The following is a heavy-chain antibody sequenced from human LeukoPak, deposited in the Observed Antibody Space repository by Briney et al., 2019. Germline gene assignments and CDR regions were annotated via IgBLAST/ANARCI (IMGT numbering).Heavy chain of an antibody. CDR2: IYYSGSA. CDR3: ARDGGRGCDRRYYFDY. J-gene: IGHJ4*02. V-gene: IGHV4-59*01. CDR1: GGSISSYY. Sequence: SETLSLTCTVSGGSISSYYWSWIRQPPVKGLEWIGYIYYSGSANYNPSLKSRVTISVDTSKNQFSLKLSSVTAADTAVYYCARDGGRGCDRRYYFDYWGQGTLVTVSS. D-gene: IGHD3-16*01.